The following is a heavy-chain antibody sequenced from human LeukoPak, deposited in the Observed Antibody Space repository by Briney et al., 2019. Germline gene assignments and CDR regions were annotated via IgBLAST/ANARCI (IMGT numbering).Heavy chain of an antibody. J-gene: IGHJ5*02. CDR1: GFTFSSYS. Sequence: PGGSLRLSCAASGFTFSSYSMHWVRQAPGKGLEWVAFIRYDGSNKYYADSVKGRFTISRDNSKNTLYLQMNSLRAEDTAVYYCAKDLVILMVYAKNWFDPWGQGTLVTVSS. CDR2: IRYDGSNK. CDR3: AKDLVILMVYAKNWFDP. V-gene: IGHV3-30*02. D-gene: IGHD2-8*01.